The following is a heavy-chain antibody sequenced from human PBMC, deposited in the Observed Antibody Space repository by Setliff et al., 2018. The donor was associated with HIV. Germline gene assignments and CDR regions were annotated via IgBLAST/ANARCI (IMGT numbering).Heavy chain of an antibody. V-gene: IGHV4-34*01. Sequence: SETLSLTCAVYGGSFSGYYWSWIRQPPGKGLEWIGEINHSGSTNYNPSLKSRVTISVDTSKNQFSLKLSSVTAADTAVYYCARGRWDRRYYDSSVYVYGMDVWG. CDR2: INHSGST. D-gene: IGHD3-22*01. CDR1: GGSFSGYY. CDR3: ARGRWDRRYYDSSVYVYGMDV. J-gene: IGHJ6*01.